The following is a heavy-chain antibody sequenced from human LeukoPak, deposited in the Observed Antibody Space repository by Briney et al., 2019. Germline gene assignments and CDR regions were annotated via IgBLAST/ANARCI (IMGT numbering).Heavy chain of an antibody. CDR1: GFGFSYAW. V-gene: IGHV3-53*01. J-gene: IGHJ4*02. CDR3: ARDTRGAGTLY. D-gene: IGHD6-19*01. Sequence: PGGSLRLSCAASGFGFSYAWMSWVRQAPGKGLEWVSVIYSGGSTYYADSVKGRFTISRDNSKNTLYLQMNSLRAEDTAVYYCARDTRGAGTLYWGQGTLVTVSS. CDR2: IYSGGST.